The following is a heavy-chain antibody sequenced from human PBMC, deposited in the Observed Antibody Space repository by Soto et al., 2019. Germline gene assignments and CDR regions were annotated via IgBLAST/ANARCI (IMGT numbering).Heavy chain of an antibody. D-gene: IGHD3-3*01. J-gene: IGHJ6*02. CDR3: ARDHWFDRFSGDGGMDV. V-gene: IGHV4-31*03. CDR1: GGSISSGGYY. Sequence: QVQLQESGPGLVKPSQTLSLTCTVSGGSISSGGYYWSWIRQHPGKGLEWIGYIYYSGSTXYNPSLKSRVTISVDTSKNQFSLKLSSVTAADTAVYYCARDHWFDRFSGDGGMDVWGQGTTVTVSS. CDR2: IYYSGST.